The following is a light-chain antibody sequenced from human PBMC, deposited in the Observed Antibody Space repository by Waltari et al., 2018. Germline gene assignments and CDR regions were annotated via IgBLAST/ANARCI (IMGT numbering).Light chain of an antibody. V-gene: IGKV1-9*01. Sequence: DIQLTQSPSFLSASVGDRVTITCRASQGISSYLAWYQQQPGEAPKLLISAASTLQSGVPSRFSGSGSGTEFTLTIRSLQPEDFATYYCQQLNSYSRTFGQGTKVEIK. CDR2: AAS. CDR3: QQLNSYSRT. J-gene: IGKJ1*01. CDR1: QGISSY.